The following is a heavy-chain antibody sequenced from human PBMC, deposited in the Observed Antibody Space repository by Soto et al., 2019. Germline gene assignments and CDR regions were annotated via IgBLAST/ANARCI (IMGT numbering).Heavy chain of an antibody. CDR3: ARDRNSGDSALIAFDI. D-gene: IGHD2-21*02. V-gene: IGHV4-59*01. J-gene: IGHJ3*02. CDR2: IYSSGST. CDR1: ATSFSSYY. Sequence: PETLSPTCALSATSFSSYYWSGIREPPDKGLEWIVYIYSSGSTNYNPSLKSRVTISVDTSKYQFSLKLSSVTAADTAVYYCARDRNSGDSALIAFDIWGQGTMVTVSS.